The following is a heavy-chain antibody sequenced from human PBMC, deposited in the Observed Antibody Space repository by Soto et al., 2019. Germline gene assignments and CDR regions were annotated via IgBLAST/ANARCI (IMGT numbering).Heavy chain of an antibody. J-gene: IGHJ3*02. Sequence: SETLSLTCTVSGGFISSGGYYWSWIRQHPGKGLEWIGYIDYRGSTDYSPSLKSRATISVDRSKNQFSLKLSSVTAADTAVYYCARGATVVTNDAFDIWGQGTMVTVSS. V-gene: IGHV4-31*02. D-gene: IGHD4-17*01. CDR2: IDYRGST. CDR3: ARGATVVTNDAFDI. CDR1: GGFISSGGYY.